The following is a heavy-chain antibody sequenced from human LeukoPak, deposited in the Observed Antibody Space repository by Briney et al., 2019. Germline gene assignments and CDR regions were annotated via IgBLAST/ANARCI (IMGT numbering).Heavy chain of an antibody. CDR3: ARHDVYHERSVHSPMDI. J-gene: IGHJ3*02. CDR2: VFYIGST. D-gene: IGHD5/OR15-5a*01. CDR1: GGSIGGYY. Sequence: SETLSLTCTVSGGSIGGYYWSWIRQSPGKGLEWIGYVFYIGSTNYNPSLESRVTISVDASKNQFSLHLTSVTAADTAVYYCARHDVYHERSVHSPMDIWGQGTMVTVSS. V-gene: IGHV4-59*08.